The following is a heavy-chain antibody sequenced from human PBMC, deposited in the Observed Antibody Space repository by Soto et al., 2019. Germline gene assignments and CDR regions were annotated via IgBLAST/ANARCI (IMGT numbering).Heavy chain of an antibody. Sequence: PSETLSPTCTVSCGSIRSYFWNCVPQPPRKGLEWIVHIYYSGSTNHNPSLKSRVTMSVETSKNQLSMKLSSVTAADTAVYYCAREGPFEYSSSSNWFESWGQGTLVTVSS. D-gene: IGHD6-6*01. CDR2: IYYSGST. CDR3: AREGPFEYSSSSNWFES. J-gene: IGHJ5*01. CDR1: CGSIRSYF. V-gene: IGHV4-59*01.